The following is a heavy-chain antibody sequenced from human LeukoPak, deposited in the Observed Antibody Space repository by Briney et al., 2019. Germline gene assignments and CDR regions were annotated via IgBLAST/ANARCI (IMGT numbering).Heavy chain of an antibody. V-gene: IGHV1-8*03. CDR1: GYTFTSYD. J-gene: IGHJ6*03. CDR2: MNPNSGNT. CDR3: ARGQGGDLYYYYYMDV. Sequence: ASVKVSCKASGYTFTSYDINWVRQATGQGLEWMGWMNPNSGNTGYAQKFQGRVTITRNTSISTAYMELSSLRSEDTAVYYCARGQGGDLYYYYYMDVWGKGTTVTVSS. D-gene: IGHD2-21*01.